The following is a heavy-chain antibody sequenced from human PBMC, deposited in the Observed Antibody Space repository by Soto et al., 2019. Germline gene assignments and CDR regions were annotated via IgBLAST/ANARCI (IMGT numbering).Heavy chain of an antibody. J-gene: IGHJ6*02. D-gene: IGHD2-8*01. Sequence: ASVKVSFKASGYSFTDYHIHWVRQAPGQGLEWLGRINPKSGCTSTAQKFQGWVTMTRDRSISTVYMELTRLRSDDTAVYFCARGHSTDCSNGVCSFFYNHEMDVWAKGPRSPSP. CDR2: INPKSGCT. CDR1: GYSFTDYH. V-gene: IGHV1-2*04. CDR3: ARGHSTDCSNGVCSFFYNHEMDV.